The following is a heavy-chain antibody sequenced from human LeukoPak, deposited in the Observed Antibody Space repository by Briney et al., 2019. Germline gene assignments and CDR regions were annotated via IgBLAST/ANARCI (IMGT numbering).Heavy chain of an antibody. CDR1: GYSIISGYY. CDR3: ARVRYFDWPDFDY. V-gene: IGHV4-38-2*02. J-gene: IGHJ4*02. D-gene: IGHD3-9*01. Sequence: TSETLSLTCTVSGYSIISGYYWGWIRQPPGGGLEWIGSIYHSGSTYYNPSLKSRVTISVDTSKNQFSLKLSSVTAADTAVYSCARVRYFDWPDFDYWGQGTLVTVSS. CDR2: IYHSGST.